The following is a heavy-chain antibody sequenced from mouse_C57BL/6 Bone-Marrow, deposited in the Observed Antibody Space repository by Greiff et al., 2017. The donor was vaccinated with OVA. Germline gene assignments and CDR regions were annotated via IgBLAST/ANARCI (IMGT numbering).Heavy chain of an antibody. CDR1: GYAFSIYW. J-gene: IGHJ2*01. CDR2: IYPGDGDT. V-gene: IGHV1-80*01. CDR3: AKDSSPYYFDY. Sequence: VKLMESGAELVKPGASVKISCKASGYAFSIYWMNWVKQRPGKGLEWIGQIYPGDGDTNYNGKFKGKATLTADKSSSTAYMQLSSLTSEDSAVYFCAKDSSPYYFDYWGQGTTLTVSS. D-gene: IGHD3-2*01.